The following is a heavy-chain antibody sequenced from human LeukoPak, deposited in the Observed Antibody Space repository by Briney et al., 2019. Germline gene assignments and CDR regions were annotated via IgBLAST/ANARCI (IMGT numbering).Heavy chain of an antibody. J-gene: IGHJ3*02. CDR3: ATLWALSAFDI. Sequence: GGSLRLSCAASGFTFSSYGMHWVRQAPGKGLEWVAVVWYDGRNKNYAGSVKGRFTISRDNSKNTLYLQMNSLRAEDTAVYYCATLWALSAFDIWGQGTKVTVSS. CDR2: VWYDGRNK. CDR1: GFTFSSYG. D-gene: IGHD3-16*01. V-gene: IGHV3-33*01.